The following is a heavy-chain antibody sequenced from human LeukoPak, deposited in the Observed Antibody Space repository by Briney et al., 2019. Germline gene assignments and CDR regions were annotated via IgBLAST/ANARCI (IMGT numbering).Heavy chain of an antibody. CDR3: ARGALNYDSSGYSLTADYFDY. Sequence: SETLSLTCTVSGGSISSYYWSWIRQPPGKGLEWIGYIYYSGSTNYNPSLKSRVTISVDTSKNQFSLKLSSVTAADTAVYYCARGALNYDSSGYSLTADYFDYWGQGTLVTVSS. CDR2: IYYSGST. V-gene: IGHV4-59*08. J-gene: IGHJ4*02. D-gene: IGHD3-22*01. CDR1: GGSISSYY.